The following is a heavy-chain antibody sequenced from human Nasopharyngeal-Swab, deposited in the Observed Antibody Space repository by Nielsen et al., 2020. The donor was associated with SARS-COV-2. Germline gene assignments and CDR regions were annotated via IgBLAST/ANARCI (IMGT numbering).Heavy chain of an antibody. D-gene: IGHD3-16*02. J-gene: IGHJ4*02. CDR2: ISGSGGST. CDR3: AKDRNDYIWGSYRSTFDY. Sequence: WIRQPPGKGLEWVSAISGSGGSTYYADSVKGRFTISRDNSKNTLYLQMNSLRAEDTAVYYCAKDRNDYIWGSYRSTFDYWGQGTLVTVSS. V-gene: IGHV3-23*01.